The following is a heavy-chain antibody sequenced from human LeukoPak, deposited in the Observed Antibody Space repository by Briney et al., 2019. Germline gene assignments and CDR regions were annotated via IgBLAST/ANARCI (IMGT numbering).Heavy chain of an antibody. CDR2: INPNSGGT. CDR3: ARISIDFITMVRGVIYDY. Sequence: ASVKVSCKASGYTFTGYYMHWVRQAPGQGLEWMGWINPNSGGTNYAQKFQGGVTMTRDTSISTAYMELSRLRSDDTAVYYCARISIDFITMVRGVIYDYWGQGTLVTVSS. CDR1: GYTFTGYY. J-gene: IGHJ4*02. V-gene: IGHV1-2*02. D-gene: IGHD3-10*01.